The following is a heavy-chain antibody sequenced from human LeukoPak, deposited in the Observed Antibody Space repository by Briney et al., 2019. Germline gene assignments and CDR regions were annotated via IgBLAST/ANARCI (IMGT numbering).Heavy chain of an antibody. Sequence: PGGSLRLSCAASGFTFSSYSMNWVRQAPGKGLEWFSSISSSSNYIYYADSMKGRFTISRDNANNSLYLQMNSLRAEDTAVYYCARGADTMIRGVLFWGQGTLVTVSS. J-gene: IGHJ4*02. CDR1: GFTFSSYS. D-gene: IGHD3-10*01. CDR2: ISSSSNYI. CDR3: ARGADTMIRGVLF. V-gene: IGHV3-21*01.